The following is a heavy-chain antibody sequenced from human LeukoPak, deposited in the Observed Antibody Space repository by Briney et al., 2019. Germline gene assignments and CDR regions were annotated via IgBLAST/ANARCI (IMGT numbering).Heavy chain of an antibody. Sequence: SVKVSCKASGGTFSSYAISWVRQAPGQGLEWMGGIIPIFGTANYAQKFQGRVTITTDESTSTAYMELSSLRSEDTAVYYCARDGGIAARGGAFDIWGQGTMVTVSS. CDR3: ARDGGIAARGGAFDI. CDR2: IIPIFGTA. J-gene: IGHJ3*02. CDR1: GGTFSSYA. D-gene: IGHD6-6*01. V-gene: IGHV1-69*05.